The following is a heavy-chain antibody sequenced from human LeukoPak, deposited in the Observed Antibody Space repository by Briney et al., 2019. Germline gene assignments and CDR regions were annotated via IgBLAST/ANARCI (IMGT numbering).Heavy chain of an antibody. V-gene: IGHV3-48*04. CDR3: ARDDYCSSTSCYSDYFDY. Sequence: PGGSLRLSCAASGFTFSSYSMNWVRQAPGKGLEWVSYISSSSSTIYYADSVKGRFTISRDNAKNSLYLQMNSLRAEDTAVYYCARDDYCSSTSCYSDYFDYWGQGTLVTVSS. D-gene: IGHD2-2*02. CDR1: GFTFSSYS. CDR2: ISSSSSTI. J-gene: IGHJ4*02.